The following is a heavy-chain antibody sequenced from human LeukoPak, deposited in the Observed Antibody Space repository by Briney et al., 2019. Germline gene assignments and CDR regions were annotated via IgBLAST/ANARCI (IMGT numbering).Heavy chain of an antibody. J-gene: IGHJ4*02. D-gene: IGHD4-17*01. CDR1: GGSISSGSYY. V-gene: IGHV4-61*09. CDR2: IYTSGST. Sequence: PSQTLSLTCTVSGGSISSGSYYWSWIRQPPGKGLEWIGHIYTSGSTNYNPSLKSRVTISVDTSKNQFSLELSSVTAADTAVYFWAIVVREGDYKHFDNWGQGTLVTVSS. CDR3: AIVVREGDYKHFDN.